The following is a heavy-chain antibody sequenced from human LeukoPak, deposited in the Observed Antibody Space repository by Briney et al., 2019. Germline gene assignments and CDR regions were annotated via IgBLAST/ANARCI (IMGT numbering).Heavy chain of an antibody. CDR2: ISRSSTYI. D-gene: IGHD6-13*01. CDR3: ARDIGSTSLHKMPQYVI. Sequence: GGSLRLSCAASGFTFSSYAMSWVRQAPGKGLEWVSSISRSSTYIYYADSVKGRFTFSRDNAKNSLYLQMNSPRAEDTAVYYCARDIGSTSLHKMPQYVIWGQGTLVTVSS. CDR1: GFTFSSYA. V-gene: IGHV3-21*01. J-gene: IGHJ4*02.